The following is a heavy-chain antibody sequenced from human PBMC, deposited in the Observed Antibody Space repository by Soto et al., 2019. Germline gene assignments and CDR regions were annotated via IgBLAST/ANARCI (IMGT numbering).Heavy chain of an antibody. D-gene: IGHD6-13*01. CDR2: IIPIFGTA. CDR1: GGTFSSYA. Sequence: SVKVSCKASGGTFSSYAISWVRQAPGQGLEWMGGIIPIFGTANYAQKFQGRVTITADESTSTAYMELSSLRSEDTAVYYCAREGIAAAGAFDYWGPGPLVTISS. CDR3: AREGIAAAGAFDY. J-gene: IGHJ4*02. V-gene: IGHV1-69*13.